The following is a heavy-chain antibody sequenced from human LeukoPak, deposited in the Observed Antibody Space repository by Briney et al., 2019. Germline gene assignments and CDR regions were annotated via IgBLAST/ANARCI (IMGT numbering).Heavy chain of an antibody. CDR3: ARVGGGSSQYYYMDV. V-gene: IGHV1-18*01. J-gene: IGHJ6*03. D-gene: IGHD2-15*01. CDR2: ISAYNGNT. CDR1: GGTFSSYA. Sequence: ASVKVSCKASGGTFSSYAISWVRQAPGQGLEWMGWISAYNGNTNYAQKLQGRVTMTTDTSTSTAYMELRSLRSDDTAVYYCARVGGGSSQYYYMDVWGKGTTVTVSS.